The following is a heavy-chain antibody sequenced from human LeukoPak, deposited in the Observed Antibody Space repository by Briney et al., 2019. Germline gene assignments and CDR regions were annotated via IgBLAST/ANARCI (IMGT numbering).Heavy chain of an antibody. CDR3: AGDKTTGGWYEFDY. J-gene: IGHJ4*02. Sequence: ASVKVSCKASGYTFTSYYMHWVRQAPGQGLEWMGIINPSGGSTSYAQKFQGRVTMTRDTSISTAYMELSRLRSDDTAVYYCAGDKTTGGWYEFDYWGQGTLVTVSS. D-gene: IGHD6-19*01. CDR2: INPSGGST. CDR1: GYTFTSYY. V-gene: IGHV1-46*01.